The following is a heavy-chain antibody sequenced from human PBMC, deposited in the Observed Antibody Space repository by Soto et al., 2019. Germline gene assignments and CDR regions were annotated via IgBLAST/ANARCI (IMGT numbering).Heavy chain of an antibody. D-gene: IGHD3-3*01. CDR2: INDSGST. CDR1: GGSIRSAGHY. Sequence: SETLSLTCTVSGGSIRSAGHYWSWIRQHPGKGLEWIGYINDSGSTFYNPSLRSRLNISVDTSENQFSLRLTSVTAADTAVYFCARAPVGLDTISYFDYWGQGKLVTVSS. CDR3: ARAPVGLDTISYFDY. J-gene: IGHJ4*02. V-gene: IGHV4-31*03.